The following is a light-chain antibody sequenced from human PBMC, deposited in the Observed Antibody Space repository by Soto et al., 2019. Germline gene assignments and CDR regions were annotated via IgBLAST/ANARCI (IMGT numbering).Light chain of an antibody. Sequence: EILLTQSPGTLSFSPGGKTHPSCRASPTIASRYLAWYQHQPGQAPRLLIYRTFARAPGIPDRFSGGGSGTDFTLTISRLEREDFAVYYCQQYDTSPPTFGQGTRLEIK. CDR2: RTF. CDR3: QQYDTSPPT. J-gene: IGKJ5*01. CDR1: PTIASRY. V-gene: IGKV3-20*01.